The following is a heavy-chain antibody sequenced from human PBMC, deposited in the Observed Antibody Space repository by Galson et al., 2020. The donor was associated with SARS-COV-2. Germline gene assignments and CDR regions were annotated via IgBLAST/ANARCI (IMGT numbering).Heavy chain of an antibody. J-gene: IGHJ4*02. CDR3: AKDRYDFWSGIFGVTPHYFDY. CDR1: GYTFAVYD. Sequence: ASVKVSCTTSGYTFAVYDIHWVRQAPGQGLEWMGWINPKSGSTKYAQKFQDRITMARDTSINTAYMELSRLKFDDTAVYYCAKDRYDFWSGIFGVTPHYFDYWGQGTLITVSA. D-gene: IGHD3-3*01. CDR2: INPKSGST. V-gene: IGHV1-2*02.